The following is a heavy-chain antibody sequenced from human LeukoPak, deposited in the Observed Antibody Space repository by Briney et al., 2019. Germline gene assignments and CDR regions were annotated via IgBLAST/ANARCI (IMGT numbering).Heavy chain of an antibody. CDR1: GFTFSDSY. Sequence: GGSLRLSCAASGFTFSDSYMTWIRQAPGKGLEWVAFIDKSGGTTYYADSVKGRFTISRDNAKSSLYLEMNSLRAEDSAVYYCGRGHWGLDYWGQGTLVTVSS. V-gene: IGHV3-11*04. D-gene: IGHD7-27*01. CDR3: GRGHWGLDY. J-gene: IGHJ4*02. CDR2: IDKSGGTT.